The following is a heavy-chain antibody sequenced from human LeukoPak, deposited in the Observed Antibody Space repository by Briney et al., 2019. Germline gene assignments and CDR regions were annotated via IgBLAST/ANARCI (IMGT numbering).Heavy chain of an antibody. CDR3: ARGGYCSSTSCYADHYFDY. V-gene: IGHV3-48*03. Sequence: GGSLRLSCAASGFTFSSYEMNWVRQAPGKGLEWVSYISSSGSTIYYADSVKGRFTISRDNAKNSLYLQMNSLRAEDTAVYYCARGGYCSSTSCYADHYFDYWGQGTLVTVSS. D-gene: IGHD2-2*01. CDR1: GFTFSSYE. J-gene: IGHJ4*02. CDR2: ISSSGSTI.